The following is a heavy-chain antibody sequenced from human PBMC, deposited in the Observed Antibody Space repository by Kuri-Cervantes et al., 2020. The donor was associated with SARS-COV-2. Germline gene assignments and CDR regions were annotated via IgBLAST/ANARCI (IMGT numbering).Heavy chain of an antibody. CDR2: IFYNGRT. CDR1: GGPITSGHYF. J-gene: IGHJ4*02. CDR3: ARHGDYDFWSGEPLQAFDY. V-gene: IGHV4-39*01. D-gene: IGHD3-3*01. Sequence: SETLSLTCAVSGGPITSGHYFWGWIRQSPGKGLEWLGTIFYNGRTYNNPSFQSRVTISVDTSKNQFSLKLSSVTAADTAVYYCARHGDYDFWSGEPLQAFDYWGQGTLVTVSS.